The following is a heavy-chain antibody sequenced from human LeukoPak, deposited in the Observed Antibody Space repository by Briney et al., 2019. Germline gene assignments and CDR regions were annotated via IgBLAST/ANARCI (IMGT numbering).Heavy chain of an antibody. CDR3: ARTRTGWYFDY. Sequence: GGSLRLSCAASGFTFSSYSMNWVRQAPGKGLEWVSYISTSGNIIYYADSVKGRLTISRDTAKSSLYLQMNSLRAEDTAVYYCARTRTGWYFDYWGLGTLVTVSS. J-gene: IGHJ4*02. D-gene: IGHD6-19*01. CDR2: ISTSGNII. CDR1: GFTFSSYS. V-gene: IGHV3-48*01.